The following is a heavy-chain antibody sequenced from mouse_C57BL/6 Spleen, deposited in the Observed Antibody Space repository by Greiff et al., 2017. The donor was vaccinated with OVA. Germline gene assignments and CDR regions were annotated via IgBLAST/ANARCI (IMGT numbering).Heavy chain of an antibody. CDR3: ARSYSNYFYAMDY. Sequence: VKLQESGPELVKPGASVKISCKASGYAFSSSWMNWVKQRPGKGLEWIGRIYPGDGDTNYNGKFKGKATLTADKSSSTAYMQLSSLTSEDSAVYFCARSYSNYFYAMDYWGQGTSVTVSS. V-gene: IGHV1-82*01. CDR2: IYPGDGDT. D-gene: IGHD2-5*01. CDR1: GYAFSSSW. J-gene: IGHJ4*01.